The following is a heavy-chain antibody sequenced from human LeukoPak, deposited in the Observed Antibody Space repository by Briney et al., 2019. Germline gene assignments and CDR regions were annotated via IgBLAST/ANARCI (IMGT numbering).Heavy chain of an antibody. V-gene: IGHV3-30*15. D-gene: IGHD6-19*01. J-gene: IGHJ4*02. CDR1: GFTFSSYA. CDR3: ASSRSGWIYFDY. Sequence: GSLRLSCAASGFTFSSYAMHGGRQAPGKGLEWVAVISYDGNNKYYADSVKGRFTISRDNSKNTLYLQMSSLRVEDTAVYYCASSRSGWIYFDYWGQGTLVTVSS. CDR2: ISYDGNNK.